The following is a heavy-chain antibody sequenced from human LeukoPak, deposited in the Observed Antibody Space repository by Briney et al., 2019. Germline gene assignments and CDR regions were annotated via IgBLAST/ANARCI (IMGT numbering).Heavy chain of an antibody. CDR3: VQGWRDN. D-gene: IGHD2-15*01. CDR2: INQDSSEK. CDR1: GITFSNYW. J-gene: IGHJ4*02. Sequence: PGGSLRLSCAASGITFSNYWMSWVRPAGGKGLEWVANINQDSSEKYYVDSVKGRFTISRDNAKNSLYVQLNTLRPEDTAVYYCVQGWRDNWGQGTLVTVSS. V-gene: IGHV3-7*01.